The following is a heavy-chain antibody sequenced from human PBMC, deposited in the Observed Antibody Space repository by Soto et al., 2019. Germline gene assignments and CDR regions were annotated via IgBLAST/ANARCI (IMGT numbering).Heavy chain of an antibody. Sequence: PGGSLRLSCAASRFTFSSYAMSWVRQAPGKGLEWVSSISGGGNDAYYADSVKGRFTISRDNSQNTLYLQMSSLRADDTAVYYCARSLFLASTDTEPFDHWGQGALVTVSS. V-gene: IGHV3-23*01. CDR3: ARSLFLASTDTEPFDH. CDR2: ISGGGNDA. D-gene: IGHD3-3*02. J-gene: IGHJ4*02. CDR1: RFTFSSYA.